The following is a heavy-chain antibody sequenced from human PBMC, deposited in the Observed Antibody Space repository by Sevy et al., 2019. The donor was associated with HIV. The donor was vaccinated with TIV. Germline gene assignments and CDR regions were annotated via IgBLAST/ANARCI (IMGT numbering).Heavy chain of an antibody. D-gene: IGHD2-21*02. J-gene: IGHJ4*02. CDR2: INHSGST. CDR3: ARGRSIVVVTATFYYFDY. CDR1: GGSFSGYY. Sequence: PSETLSLTCAVYGGSFSGYYWSWIRQPPGKGLEWIGEINHSGSTNYNPSLKSRVTISVDTSKNQFSLKLSSVTAADTAVYYCARGRSIVVVTATFYYFDYWGQGTLVTVSS. V-gene: IGHV4-34*01.